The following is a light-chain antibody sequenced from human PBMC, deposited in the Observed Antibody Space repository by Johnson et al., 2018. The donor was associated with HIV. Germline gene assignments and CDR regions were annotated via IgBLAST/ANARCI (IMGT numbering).Light chain of an antibody. Sequence: QSVLTQPPSVSAAPGQKVTISCSGSSSNIGNNYVSWYQQLPGTAPKLLIYYNNKRPSGIPYRFSGSKSGTSATLGITGLQTGDEADYYCGTWDSSLSAGYVFGTGTKVTVL. CDR2: YNN. V-gene: IGLV1-51*01. J-gene: IGLJ1*01. CDR1: SSNIGNNY. CDR3: GTWDSSLSAGYV.